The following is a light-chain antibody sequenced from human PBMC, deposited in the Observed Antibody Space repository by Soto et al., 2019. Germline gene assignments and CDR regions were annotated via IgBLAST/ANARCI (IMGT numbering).Light chain of an antibody. J-gene: IGKJ1*01. Sequence: EIVMTQSPATLSVSPGDRATLSCRASQSVSSNLAWYQQKPGQAPRLLIYGASTRATGIPARFSGSGSGTEFTLTITSLQSEDFAVYYCQHQGTFGQGTKVDIK. V-gene: IGKV3-15*01. CDR2: GAS. CDR1: QSVSSN. CDR3: QHQGT.